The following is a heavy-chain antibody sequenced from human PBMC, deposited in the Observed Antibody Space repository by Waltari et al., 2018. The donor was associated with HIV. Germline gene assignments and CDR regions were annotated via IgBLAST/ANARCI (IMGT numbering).Heavy chain of an antibody. Sequence: QVQLQESGPGLVKPSQTLSLTCTVSGGSIRSGGYYRRWILQHPGKGLEWIGYSYYSGSTYYNPSLKSLVTIAVDTSKNQFSLKLSSVTAADTAVYYCARDSITGTTFGYWGQGTLVTVSS. J-gene: IGHJ4*02. CDR3: ARDSITGTTFGY. CDR1: GGSIRSGGYY. CDR2: SYYSGST. D-gene: IGHD1-7*01. V-gene: IGHV4-31*01.